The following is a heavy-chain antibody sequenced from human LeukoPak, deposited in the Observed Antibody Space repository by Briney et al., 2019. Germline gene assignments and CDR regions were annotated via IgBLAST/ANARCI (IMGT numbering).Heavy chain of an antibody. CDR1: GFTFSSYG. D-gene: IGHD1-26*01. Sequence: PGGSLRLSCAASGFTFSSYGMHWVRQAPGKGLECVAFIWYDGSNKYYEDSVKGRFTISRDKSKNTLYLQMNSLRAEDTAVYYCARAYSETYGLGYYYMDVWGKGTTVTISS. CDR2: IWYDGSNK. CDR3: ARAYSETYGLGYYYMDV. J-gene: IGHJ6*03. V-gene: IGHV3-33*01.